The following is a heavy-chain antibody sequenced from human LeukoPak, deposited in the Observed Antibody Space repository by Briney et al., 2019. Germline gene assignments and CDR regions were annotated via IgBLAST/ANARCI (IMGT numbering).Heavy chain of an antibody. CDR2: IYYSGST. CDR3: ARRPDAKGDYEYWFDP. CDR1: GGAISSYY. V-gene: IGHV4-59*01. D-gene: IGHD4-17*01. J-gene: IGHJ5*02. Sequence: PSETLSLACTVSGGAISSYYWSWIRQPPVKGLEWIGYIYYSGSTNYNPSLKSRVTISVDTSKNQFSLKLSSVTAADTAVYYCARRPDAKGDYEYWFDPWGQGTLVTVSS.